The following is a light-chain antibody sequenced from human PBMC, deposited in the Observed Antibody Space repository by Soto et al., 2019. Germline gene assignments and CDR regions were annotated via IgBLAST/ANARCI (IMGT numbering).Light chain of an antibody. CDR2: EVS. J-gene: IGLJ3*02. V-gene: IGLV2-14*01. CDR1: SSDVGGYNY. Sequence: QSALTQPASVSGSPGQSITISCTGTSSDVGGYNYVSWYQQHPGKAPELMIYEVSNRPSGVSNRFSGSKSGNTASLTISGLQAEDEADYYCSSYTSSSTLRVFGGGTKLTVL. CDR3: SSYTSSSTLRV.